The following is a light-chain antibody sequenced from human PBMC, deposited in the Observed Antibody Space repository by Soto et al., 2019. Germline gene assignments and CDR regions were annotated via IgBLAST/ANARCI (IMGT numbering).Light chain of an antibody. CDR1: STDFVSYNR. CDR3: SLYTSENTYV. J-gene: IGLJ1*01. Sequence: QSVLTQPASVSWCPGQSVTISCTGTSTDFVSYNRVSWYQQPPGTAPKLIIYEASNRPSGVPDRFSGSKSGNTASLTISGLQAADEADYYCSLYTSENTYVFGTGAKVTVL. CDR2: EAS. V-gene: IGLV2-18*01.